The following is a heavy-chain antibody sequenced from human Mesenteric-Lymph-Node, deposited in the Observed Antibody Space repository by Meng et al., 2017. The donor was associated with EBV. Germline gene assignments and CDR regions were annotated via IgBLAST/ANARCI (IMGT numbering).Heavy chain of an antibody. Sequence: QAVLQLWGAGLLKPSETLSLTCAVYGGSFSGDYWTWIRQPPGKGLEWIGEINAGESTNYNPSLKSRVTMSIDTSKNQFSLKLSSVTAADTAVYYCARTIAGEYGDYVVPLDYWGQGTLVTVSS. J-gene: IGHJ4*02. CDR1: GGSFSGDY. D-gene: IGHD4-17*01. CDR2: INAGEST. CDR3: ARTIAGEYGDYVVPLDY. V-gene: IGHV4-34*01.